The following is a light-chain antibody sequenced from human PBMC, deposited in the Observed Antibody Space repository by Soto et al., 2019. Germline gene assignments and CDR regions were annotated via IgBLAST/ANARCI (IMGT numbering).Light chain of an antibody. CDR1: QSVTTY. CDR2: DVS. CDR3: QQRSNWPPGYS. J-gene: IGKJ2*01. Sequence: ETVLTQSPATLSLSPGERATLSCRASQSVTTYLAWYQQKPGKAPRLLIYDVSNRATGIPARFSGSGSGTEFTLTIRSLEPEDFAVYYCQQRSNWPPGYSFGQGTKLEIK. V-gene: IGKV3-11*01.